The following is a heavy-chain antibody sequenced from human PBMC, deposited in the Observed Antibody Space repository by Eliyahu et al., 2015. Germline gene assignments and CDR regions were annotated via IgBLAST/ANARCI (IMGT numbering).Heavy chain of an antibody. CDR3: ARGSFHLDY. J-gene: IGHJ4*02. V-gene: IGHV3-74*01. CDR2: VGSDGSVT. Sequence: EVQLVESXGGLIQPGGSLXLSXVASGFTXSSXPMHWXRQAPGKGLVWVSRVGSDGSVTGYADSMKGRFTVSRDNAKNTLYLQMNNLRPEDTAVYYCARGSFHLDYWGQGTLVSVSS. CDR1: GFTXSSXP. D-gene: IGHD2/OR15-2a*01.